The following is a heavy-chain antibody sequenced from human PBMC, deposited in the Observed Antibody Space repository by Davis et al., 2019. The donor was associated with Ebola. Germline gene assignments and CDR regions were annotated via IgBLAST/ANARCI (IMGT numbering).Heavy chain of an antibody. D-gene: IGHD4-17*01. CDR1: GGTFSSYA. J-gene: IGHJ4*02. V-gene: IGHV1-69*04. Sequence: AASVKVSCKASGGTFSSYAISWVRQAPGQGLEWMGRIIPILGIANYAQKFQGRVTITADKSTSTAYMELSSLRSEDTAVYYCARDLGDHGFDYWGQGTLVTVSS. CDR2: IIPILGIA. CDR3: ARDLGDHGFDY.